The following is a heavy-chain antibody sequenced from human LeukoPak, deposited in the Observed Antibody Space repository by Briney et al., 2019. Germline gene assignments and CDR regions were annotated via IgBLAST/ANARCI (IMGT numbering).Heavy chain of an antibody. D-gene: IGHD6-13*01. J-gene: IGHJ4*02. CDR3: VRDKGRIAAAGRYVPYYFDY. Sequence: GGSLRLSCAASGFTFSSYSMNWVRQAPGKGLEWVSSIGSSSSYIYYADSVKGRFTISRDNAKNSLYLQMNSLRAEDTAVYYCVRDKGRIAAAGRYVPYYFDYWGQGTLVTVSS. CDR1: GFTFSSYS. V-gene: IGHV3-21*01. CDR2: IGSSSSYI.